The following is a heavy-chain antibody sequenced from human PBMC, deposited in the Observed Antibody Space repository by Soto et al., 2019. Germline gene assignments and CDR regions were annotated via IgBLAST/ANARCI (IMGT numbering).Heavy chain of an antibody. D-gene: IGHD6-13*01. Sequence: GGSLRLSCAASGFTFSSYAMSWVRRAPGKGLEWVSAISGSGGSTYYADSVKGRFTISRDNSKNTLYLQMNSLRAEDTAVYYCAKDAGDSSSWYWFDPWGQGTLVTSPQ. CDR3: AKDAGDSSSWYWFDP. V-gene: IGHV3-23*01. J-gene: IGHJ5*02. CDR2: ISGSGGST. CDR1: GFTFSSYA.